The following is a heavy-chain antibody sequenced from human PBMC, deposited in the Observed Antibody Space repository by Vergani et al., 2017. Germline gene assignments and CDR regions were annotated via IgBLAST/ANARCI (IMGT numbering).Heavy chain of an antibody. V-gene: IGHV1-69*01. CDR2: IIPIFGTA. Sequence: QVQLVQSGAEVKKPGSSVKVSCKASGGPFSSYAISWVRQAPGQGLEWMGGIIPIFGTANYAQKFQGRVTITADESTSTAYMELSSLRSEDTAVYYCARGVRYYDILTGYPAPGYYFDDWGQGTLVTVSS. J-gene: IGHJ4*02. CDR1: GGPFSSYA. D-gene: IGHD3-9*01. CDR3: ARGVRYYDILTGYPAPGYYFDD.